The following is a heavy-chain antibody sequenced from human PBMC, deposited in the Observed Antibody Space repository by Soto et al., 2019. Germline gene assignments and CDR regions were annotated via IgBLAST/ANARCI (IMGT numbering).Heavy chain of an antibody. CDR3: ARTREYYDFWSGSYRMDV. V-gene: IGHV3-23*01. J-gene: IGHJ6*02. CDR1: GFTFSSYA. Sequence: GGSLRLSCAASGFTFSSYAMSWVRQAPGKXLEWVSAISGSGGSTYYADSVKGRFTISRDNSKNTLYLQMNSLRAEDTAVYYCARTREYYDFWSGSYRMDVWGRGTTVTVSS. D-gene: IGHD3-3*01. CDR2: ISGSGGST.